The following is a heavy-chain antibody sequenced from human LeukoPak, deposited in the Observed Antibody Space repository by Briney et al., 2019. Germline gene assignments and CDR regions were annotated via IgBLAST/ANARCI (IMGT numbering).Heavy chain of an antibody. CDR2: IKQDGSEK. CDR3: AREWQGGIAAAGTRIEGDY. CDR1: GLTFSNYA. Sequence: GGSLRLSCAASGLTFSNYAMSWVRQAPGKGLEWVANIKQDGSEKNYVDSVKGRFTISRDNAENSLFLQMNSLRVEDTAVYYCAREWQGGIAAAGTRIEGDYWGQGTLVAVSS. V-gene: IGHV3-7*01. J-gene: IGHJ4*02. D-gene: IGHD6-13*01.